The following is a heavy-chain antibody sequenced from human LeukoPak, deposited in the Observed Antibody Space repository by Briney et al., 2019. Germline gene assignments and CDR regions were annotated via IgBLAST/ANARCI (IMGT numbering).Heavy chain of an antibody. J-gene: IGHJ6*03. V-gene: IGHV4-59*12. D-gene: IGHD6-6*01. CDR3: ARGEWGIAARGPRSYYMDV. CDR1: GGSISSYY. Sequence: SETLSLTCTVSGGSISSYYWSWIRQPPGKGLEWIGYIYYSGSTNYNPSLKSRVTISVDTSKNQFSLKLSSVTAADTAVYYCARGEWGIAARGPRSYYMDVWGKGTTVTVSS. CDR2: IYYSGST.